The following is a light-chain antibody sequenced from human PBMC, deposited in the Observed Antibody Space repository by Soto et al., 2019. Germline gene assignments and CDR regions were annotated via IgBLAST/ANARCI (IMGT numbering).Light chain of an antibody. Sequence: EIVSTQSPGTLSLSPGERATLSCRASQSVSSSYLAWYQQKPGQAPRLLIYGASSRATGIPDRFSGSGSGTDFTLTISRLEPEDFAVYYCQQYASSPLTFGGGTKVDIK. CDR2: GAS. V-gene: IGKV3-20*01. CDR1: QSVSSSY. J-gene: IGKJ4*02. CDR3: QQYASSPLT.